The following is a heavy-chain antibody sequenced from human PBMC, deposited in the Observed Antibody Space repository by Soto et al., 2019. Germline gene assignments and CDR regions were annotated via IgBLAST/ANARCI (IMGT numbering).Heavy chain of an antibody. CDR2: ISAYNGNT. V-gene: IGHV1-18*01. CDR1: CYTFTSYG. Sequence: GASVKDSFTASCYTFTSYGISWVRQAPGQGLEWMGWISAYNGNTNYAQKLQGRVTMTTDTSTSTAYMELRSLRSDDTAVYYCASSVYSGYDNGDAFDIWGQGTMVTVSS. J-gene: IGHJ3*02. CDR3: ASSVYSGYDNGDAFDI. D-gene: IGHD5-12*01.